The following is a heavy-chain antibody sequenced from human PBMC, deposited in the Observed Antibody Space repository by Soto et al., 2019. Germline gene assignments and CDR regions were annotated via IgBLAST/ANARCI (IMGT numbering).Heavy chain of an antibody. J-gene: IGHJ6*03. D-gene: IGHD5-12*01. Sequence: SETLSLTCTVSGGSISSYYWSWIRQPPGKGLEWIGYIYYSGSTNYNPSLKSRVTISVDTSKNQFSLKLSSVTAADTAVYYCATYSGYDLYYYYYMDGWGKGTTVTVSS. CDR2: IYYSGST. CDR1: GGSISSYY. V-gene: IGHV4-59*01. CDR3: ATYSGYDLYYYYYMDG.